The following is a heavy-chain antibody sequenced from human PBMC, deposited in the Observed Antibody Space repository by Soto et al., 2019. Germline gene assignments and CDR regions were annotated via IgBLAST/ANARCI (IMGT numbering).Heavy chain of an antibody. J-gene: IGHJ5*02. CDR3: AKSSSEVSSRERGHFDP. Sequence: GGSRRLSCAASGFTFSSYAMSWVRQAPGKGLEWVSAISGSGGSTYYADSVKGRFTISRDNSKNTLYLQMNSLRAEDTAVYYCAKSSSEVSSRERGHFDPWGQGTLVTVSS. D-gene: IGHD6-13*01. CDR2: ISGSGGST. CDR1: GFTFSSYA. V-gene: IGHV3-23*01.